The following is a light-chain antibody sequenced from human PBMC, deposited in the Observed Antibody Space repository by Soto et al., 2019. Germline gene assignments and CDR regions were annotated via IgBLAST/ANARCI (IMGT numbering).Light chain of an antibody. CDR1: SSNIGTPYD. Sequence: QSVLTQPPSVSGAPGQRVTISCTGSSSNIGTPYDVHWYQQLPGTAPKLLIYGNNNRPSGVPDRFSGSKSDTSASLAITGLQAEDEADYYCQSYATSVSSWVFGGGTKLTVL. CDR3: QSYATSVSSWV. J-gene: IGLJ3*02. V-gene: IGLV1-40*01. CDR2: GNN.